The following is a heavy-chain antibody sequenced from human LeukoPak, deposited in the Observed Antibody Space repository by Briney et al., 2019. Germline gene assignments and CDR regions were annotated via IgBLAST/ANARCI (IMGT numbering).Heavy chain of an antibody. Sequence: SETLSLTCTVSGGSISYYWTWIRQPPGKGLEWIGYIYYSGSTNYNPSLKGRVTMSIDTSKNQFSLKLSSVTAADTAVYYCARGSHYYGSGSPNWFDPWGQGTPVTVSS. CDR1: GGSISYY. CDR2: IYYSGST. V-gene: IGHV4-59*01. CDR3: ARGSHYYGSGSPNWFDP. J-gene: IGHJ5*02. D-gene: IGHD3-10*01.